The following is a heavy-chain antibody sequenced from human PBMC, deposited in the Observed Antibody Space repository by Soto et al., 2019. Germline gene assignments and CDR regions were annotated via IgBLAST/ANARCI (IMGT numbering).Heavy chain of an antibody. CDR2: IYNDGTYS. V-gene: IGHV3-74*01. CDR1: GFIFKMYW. D-gene: IGHD3-10*01. J-gene: IGHJ4*02. Sequence: GGSLRLSCAASGFIFKMYWMHWVRQSPGKGLVWISRIYNDGTYSDYADSVRGRFTISRDNVNDTLYLQMNNSRAEDSGLYYCTRGPRPISTGTGAYWGQGTQVTV. CDR3: TRGPRPISTGTGAY.